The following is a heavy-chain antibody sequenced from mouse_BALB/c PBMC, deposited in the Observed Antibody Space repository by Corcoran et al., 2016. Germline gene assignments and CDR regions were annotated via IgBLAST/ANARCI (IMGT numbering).Heavy chain of an antibody. Sequence: QIQLVQSGPELKKPGETVKISCKASGYTFTNYGMNWVKQAPGKGLKWMGWINTYTGEPTYADDFKGRFAFSLETSASTAYLQINNLKNEDTATYFGASHGYPYAMDYWGQGTSVTVSS. CDR3: ASHGYPYAMDY. J-gene: IGHJ4*01. V-gene: IGHV9-3-1*01. CDR2: INTYTGEP. D-gene: IGHD1-2*01. CDR1: GYTFTNYG.